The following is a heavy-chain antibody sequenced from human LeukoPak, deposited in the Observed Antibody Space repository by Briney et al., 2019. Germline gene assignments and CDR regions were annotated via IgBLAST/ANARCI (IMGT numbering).Heavy chain of an antibody. CDR2: ISYDGSNK. CDR3: ARVGTLYYYYMDV. CDR1: GFTFSSYG. D-gene: IGHD1-14*01. V-gene: IGHV3-30*03. J-gene: IGHJ6*03. Sequence: PGRSLRLSCAASGFTFSSYGMHWVRQAPGKGLEWVAVISYDGSNKYYADSVKGRFTISRDNAKNSLYLQMNSLRAEDTAVYYCARVGTLYYYYMDVWGKGTTVTVSS.